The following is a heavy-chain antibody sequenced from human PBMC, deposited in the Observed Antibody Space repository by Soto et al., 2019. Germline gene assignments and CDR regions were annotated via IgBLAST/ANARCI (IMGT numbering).Heavy chain of an antibody. CDR2: ISWNSGSI. CDR3: AKDMSDIVVVVAENHYGMDV. V-gene: IGHV3-9*01. Sequence: GGPLRLSCAASGFTFEDYAMHWVRQAPGKGLEWVSGISWNSGSIGYADSVKGRFTISRDNAKNSLYLQMNSLRAEDTALYYCAKDMSDIVVVVAENHYGMDVWGQGTTVTVSS. D-gene: IGHD2-15*01. CDR1: GFTFEDYA. J-gene: IGHJ6*02.